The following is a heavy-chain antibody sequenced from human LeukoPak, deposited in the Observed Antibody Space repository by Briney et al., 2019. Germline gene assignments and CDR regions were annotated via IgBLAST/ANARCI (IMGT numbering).Heavy chain of an antibody. CDR3: ASNMYSANYYLYPF. Sequence: SETLSLTCAVYGGSFSGYYWSWIRQPPGKGLEWIGEINHSGSTNYNPSLKSRVTISVDTSKNQFSLKLSSVTAADTAVYYCASNMYSANYYLYPFWGQGTLVTVSS. D-gene: IGHD1-26*01. J-gene: IGHJ4*02. V-gene: IGHV4-34*01. CDR2: INHSGST. CDR1: GGSFSGYY.